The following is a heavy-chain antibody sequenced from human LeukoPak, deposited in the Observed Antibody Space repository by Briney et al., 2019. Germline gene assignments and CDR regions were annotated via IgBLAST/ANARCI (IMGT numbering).Heavy chain of an antibody. Sequence: PGGSLRLSCAASGFTVSSNYMSWVRQAPGKGLEWVSVIYSGGSTYYADSVKGRFTISRDNSKNTLYLQMNSLRAEDTAVYYCARGNRQWLVWGAFDIWGQGTMVTVSS. CDR1: GFTVSSNY. D-gene: IGHD6-19*01. V-gene: IGHV3-53*01. CDR2: IYSGGST. J-gene: IGHJ3*02. CDR3: ARGNRQWLVWGAFDI.